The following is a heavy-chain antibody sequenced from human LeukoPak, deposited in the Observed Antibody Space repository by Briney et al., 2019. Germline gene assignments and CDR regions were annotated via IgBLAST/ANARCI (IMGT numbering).Heavy chain of an antibody. J-gene: IGHJ4*02. D-gene: IGHD6-13*01. CDR2: ISSSSSYI. CDR1: GFTFSSYA. V-gene: IGHV3-21*01. CDR3: ARGLAAAGTGENFDY. Sequence: GGSLRLSCAASGFTFSSYAMSWVRQAPGKGLEWVSSISSSSSYIYYADSVKGRFTISRDNAKNSLYLQMNILRAEDTAVYYCARGLAAAGTGENFDYWGQGTLVTVSS.